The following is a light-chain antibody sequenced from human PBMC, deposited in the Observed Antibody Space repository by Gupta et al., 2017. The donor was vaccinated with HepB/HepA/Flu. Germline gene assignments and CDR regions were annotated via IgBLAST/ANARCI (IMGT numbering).Light chain of an antibody. CDR2: QDT. V-gene: IGLV3-1*01. Sequence: SYELTQPPSVSVSPGQTASITCSGNNLENKDVSWYQQKPGQSPILVIYQDTKRPSGIPERFSGSNSGNTASLTISGTQAGDEAEYYWQAGDSGTVVFGGGTKLTVL. CDR1: NLENKD. CDR3: QAGDSGTVV. J-gene: IGLJ2*01.